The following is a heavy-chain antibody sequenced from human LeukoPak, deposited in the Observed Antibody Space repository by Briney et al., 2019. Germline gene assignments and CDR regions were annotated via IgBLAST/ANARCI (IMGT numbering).Heavy chain of an antibody. CDR2: INPNSGGT. CDR3: ARELRRWLQSLFGY. J-gene: IGHJ4*02. Sequence: QXLEWXGWINPNSGGTNYAQKFQGRVTMTRDTSISTAYMELSRLRSDDTAVYYCARELRRWLQSLFGYWGQGTLVTVSS. V-gene: IGHV1-2*02. D-gene: IGHD5-24*01.